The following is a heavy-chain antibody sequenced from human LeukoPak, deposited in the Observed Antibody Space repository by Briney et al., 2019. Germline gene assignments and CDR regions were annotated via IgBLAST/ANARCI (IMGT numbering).Heavy chain of an antibody. CDR2: IYYSGST. J-gene: IGHJ4*02. D-gene: IGHD3-22*01. V-gene: IGHV4-31*03. CDR1: GGSISSGVYY. CDR3: ARGDLYDSSGYYYDY. Sequence: SQTLSLTCTVSGGSISSGVYYWSWIRQHPGKGLEWIGYIYYSGSTYYNPSLKSRVTISVDTSKNQFSLKLSSVTAADTAVYYCARGDLYDSSGYYYDYWGQGTLVTVSS.